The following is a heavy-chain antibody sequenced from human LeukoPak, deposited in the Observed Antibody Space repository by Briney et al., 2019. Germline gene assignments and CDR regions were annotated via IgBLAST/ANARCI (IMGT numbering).Heavy chain of an antibody. D-gene: IGHD2-2*01. CDR1: GFIFSAYS. Sequence: GGSLRLSCAASGFIFSAYSMNWVRQAPGKGLEWVSSIKSDSSHISYANSVRGRFTISRDNGQNSLYLQINSLRVEDTAVCYCARGVVPAAFDIWGQGTMVTVSS. V-gene: IGHV3-21*01. CDR2: IKSDSSHI. J-gene: IGHJ3*02. CDR3: ARGVVPAAFDI.